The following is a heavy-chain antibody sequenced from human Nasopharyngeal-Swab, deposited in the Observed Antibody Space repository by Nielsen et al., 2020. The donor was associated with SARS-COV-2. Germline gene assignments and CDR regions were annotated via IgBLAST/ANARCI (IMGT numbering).Heavy chain of an antibody. Sequence: SETLSLTCTVSGVSITSQYWSWIRQPPGKGLEWIGYISHNSGTSYSPSLKSRVTRFMDTSKNQFSLRLRSVTAADTAVYYCAKEGATGWFDPWGQGALVTVSS. J-gene: IGHJ5*02. CDR2: ISHNSGT. CDR3: AKEGATGWFDP. CDR1: GVSITSQY. V-gene: IGHV4-59*11.